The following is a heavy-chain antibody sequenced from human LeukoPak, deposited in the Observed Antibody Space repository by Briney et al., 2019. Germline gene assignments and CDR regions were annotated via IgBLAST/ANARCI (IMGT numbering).Heavy chain of an antibody. Sequence: GGSLRLSCAASGFTFRRYWMSWVRQAPGKGLEWVANIKQDGSEKYYVDSVKGRFTISRDNAKNSLHLQMNSLRAEDTAVYYCASGDGVRGVISPPNFDYWGQGTLVTVSS. J-gene: IGHJ4*02. D-gene: IGHD3-10*01. CDR3: ASGDGVRGVISPPNFDY. V-gene: IGHV3-7*01. CDR2: IKQDGSEK. CDR1: GFTFRRYW.